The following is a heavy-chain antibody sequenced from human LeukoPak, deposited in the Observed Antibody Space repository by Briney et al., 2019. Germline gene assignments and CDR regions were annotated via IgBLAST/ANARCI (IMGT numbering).Heavy chain of an antibody. Sequence: SETLSLTCTVSGGSISSSSYYWGRIRQPPGKGLEWIGYIYYSGSTNYNPSLKSRVTISVDTSKNQFSLKLSSVTAADTAVYYCARLNGSGSPPWDYYYGMDVWGQGTTVTVSS. CDR3: ARLNGSGSPPWDYYYGMDV. CDR2: IYYSGST. D-gene: IGHD3-10*01. V-gene: IGHV4-61*05. CDR1: GGSISSSSYY. J-gene: IGHJ6*02.